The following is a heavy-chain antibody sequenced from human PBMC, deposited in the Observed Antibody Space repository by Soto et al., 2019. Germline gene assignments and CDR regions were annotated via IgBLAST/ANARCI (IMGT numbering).Heavy chain of an antibody. CDR3: ARGISVTRVVQKDAPDKYYFDS. D-gene: IGHD3-3*01. CDR2: INHRGNT. Sequence: QVQLQQWGAGLLKPSETLSLTCAVYGGSFSGYYWSWIRQPPGKGLEWIAEINHRGNTNYNPSLKSRVTISVDTSKNQFSLKLRSVTAADTAVYYCARGISVTRVVQKDAPDKYYFDSWGQGTLVTVSS. CDR1: GGSFSGYY. V-gene: IGHV4-34*01. J-gene: IGHJ4*02.